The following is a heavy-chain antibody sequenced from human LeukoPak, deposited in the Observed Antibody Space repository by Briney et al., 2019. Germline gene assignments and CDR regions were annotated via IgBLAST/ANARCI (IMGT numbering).Heavy chain of an antibody. V-gene: IGHV1-18*01. CDR1: GGTFSSYA. CDR2: ISAYNGNT. J-gene: IGHJ4*02. CDR3: ARVPGIVGAIVDY. D-gene: IGHD1-26*01. Sequence: ASVKVSCKASGGTFSSYAISWVRQAPGQGLEWMGWISAYNGNTNYAEKLQGRVTMTTDTSTRTGYMELRSLTSDDTAVYYCARVPGIVGAIVDYWGQGTLVTVSS.